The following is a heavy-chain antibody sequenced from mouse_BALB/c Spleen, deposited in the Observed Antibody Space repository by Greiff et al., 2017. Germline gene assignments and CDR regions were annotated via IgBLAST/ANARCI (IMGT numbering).Heavy chain of an antibody. J-gene: IGHJ1*01. CDR2: ISSGGST. Sequence: EVKLVESGGGLVKPGGSLKLSCAASGFTFSSYAMSWVRQTPEKRLEWVASISSGGSTYYPDSVKGRFTISRDNARNILYLQMSSLRSEDTAMYYCAREVGPHWYFDVWGAGTTVTVSS. CDR1: GFTFSSYA. CDR3: AREVGPHWYFDV. V-gene: IGHV5-6-5*01. D-gene: IGHD4-1*01.